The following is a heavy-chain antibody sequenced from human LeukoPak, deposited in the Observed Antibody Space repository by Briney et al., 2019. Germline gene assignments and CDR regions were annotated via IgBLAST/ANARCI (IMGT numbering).Heavy chain of an antibody. V-gene: IGHV4-34*01. J-gene: IGHJ4*02. D-gene: IGHD3-22*01. CDR1: GGSFSGYY. CDR2: INHSGST. CDR3: ARAPVWAGYYDSSGYIDY. Sequence: SETLSLTCAVYGGSFSGYYWSWIRQPPGKGLEWTGEINHSGSTNYNPSLKSRVTISVDTSKNQFSLKLSSVTAADTAVYYCARAPVWAGYYDSSGYIDYWGQGTLVTVSS.